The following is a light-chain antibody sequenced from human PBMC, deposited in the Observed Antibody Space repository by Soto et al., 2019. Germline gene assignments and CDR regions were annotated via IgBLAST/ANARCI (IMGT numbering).Light chain of an antibody. CDR2: GNS. V-gene: IGLV1-40*01. J-gene: IGLJ1*01. Sequence: SVLTQPPSVSGAPGQRVTISCTGSSSNIGAGYDVHWYQQLPGTAPKLLIYGNSNRPSGVPDRFSGSKSGNTASLTVSGLQAEDEADYYCTSHAGSNNDVLGTGTKVTVL. CDR3: TSHAGSNNDV. CDR1: SSNIGAGYD.